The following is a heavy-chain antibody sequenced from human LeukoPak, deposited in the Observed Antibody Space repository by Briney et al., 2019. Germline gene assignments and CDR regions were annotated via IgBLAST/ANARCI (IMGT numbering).Heavy chain of an antibody. CDR3: ARWDFDDHGWLDP. CDR1: GGSMTNYY. Sequence: SETLSLTCTVSGGSMTNYYWSWIRQPAGKGLEWIGRIYSSGNTNYNSSLMSRVTISVDTSRSQFFLKLRSVTAADTAVFYCARWDFDDHGWLDPWGQGILVTVSS. CDR2: IYSSGNT. V-gene: IGHV4-4*07. J-gene: IGHJ5*02. D-gene: IGHD3-9*01.